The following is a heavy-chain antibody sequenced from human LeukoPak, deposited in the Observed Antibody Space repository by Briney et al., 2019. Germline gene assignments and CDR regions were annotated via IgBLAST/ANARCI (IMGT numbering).Heavy chain of an antibody. Sequence: SETLSLTCTVSGGSISSYYWSWIRQPPGKGLEWIGYIYYSGSTNYNPSLKSRVTISVDTSKNQFSLNLSSVTAADTAVFFCARQSRSNYLDYWGQGILVTVSS. J-gene: IGHJ4*02. CDR2: IYYSGST. CDR3: ARQSRSNYLDY. CDR1: GGSISSYY. V-gene: IGHV4-59*01.